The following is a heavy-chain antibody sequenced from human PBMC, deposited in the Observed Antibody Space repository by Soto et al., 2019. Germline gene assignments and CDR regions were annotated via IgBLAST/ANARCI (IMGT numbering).Heavy chain of an antibody. CDR3: TKVISTVGGDFDS. CDR2: INSDGSST. D-gene: IGHD3-16*01. CDR1: GFTFGNYW. J-gene: IGHJ4*02. Sequence: GGSLSLSCAASGFTFGNYWMHWVRQAPGKGLVWVARINSDGSSTSYADSVKGRFTISRDNAKNTLYLQMNSLRAEDTAMYYCTKVISTVGGDFDSWGQGTLVTVSS. V-gene: IGHV3-74*01.